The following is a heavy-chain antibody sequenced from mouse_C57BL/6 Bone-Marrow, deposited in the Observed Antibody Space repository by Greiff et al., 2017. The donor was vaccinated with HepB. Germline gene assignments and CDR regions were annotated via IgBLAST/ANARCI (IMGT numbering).Heavy chain of an antibody. CDR2: ISRGSSTI. D-gene: IGHD1-1*01. CDR1: GFTFSDYG. Sequence: EVQLVESGGGLVKPGGSLKLSCAASGFTFSDYGMHWVRQAPEKGLEWVAYISRGSSTIYYADTVKGRYTISRDNAKNTLFLQMTSLRSEDTAMYYCARGAGSSFAYWGQGTLVTVSA. V-gene: IGHV5-17*01. CDR3: ARGAGSSFAY. J-gene: IGHJ3*01.